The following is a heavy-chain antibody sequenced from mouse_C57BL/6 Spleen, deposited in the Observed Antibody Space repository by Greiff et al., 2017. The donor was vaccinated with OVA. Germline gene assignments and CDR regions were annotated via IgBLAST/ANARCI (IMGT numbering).Heavy chain of an antibody. V-gene: IGHV1-52*01. D-gene: IGHD4-1*01. Sequence: QVQLQQPGAELVRPGSSVKLSCKASGYTFTSYWMHWVKQRPIQGLEWIGNIDPSDSETHYNQKFKDKATLTVDKSSSTAYMQLSSLTSEDSAVYYCARITGTGWYFDVWGTGTTVTVSS. J-gene: IGHJ1*03. CDR3: ARITGTGWYFDV. CDR1: GYTFTSYW. CDR2: IDPSDSET.